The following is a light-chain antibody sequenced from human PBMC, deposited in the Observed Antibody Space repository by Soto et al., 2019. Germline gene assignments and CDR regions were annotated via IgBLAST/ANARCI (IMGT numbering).Light chain of an antibody. CDR1: QSVTRY. J-gene: IGKJ5*01. CDR2: DAS. Sequence: IVCTQSPATLSVSPGERATVSCRASQSVTRYVAWYQKNNGQAQRLLISDASGRATGIPDRLSGSGYEKDLSININRLENEDFAVYLCQQYGSSPITFGPWTRLEIK. V-gene: IGKV3-20*01. CDR3: QQYGSSPIT.